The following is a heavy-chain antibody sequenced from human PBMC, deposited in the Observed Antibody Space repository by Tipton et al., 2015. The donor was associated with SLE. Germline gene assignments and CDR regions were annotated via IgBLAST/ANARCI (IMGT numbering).Heavy chain of an antibody. CDR1: GYSISSGCY. CDR3: ARHGYGGY. J-gene: IGHJ4*02. Sequence: TLSLTCAVSGYSISSGCYWGWVRQPPGKGLEWIGSIYHSGSTNYNPPLKSRVTISIDTSKNQFSLKLSSVTAADTAVYYCARHGYGGYWGRGTLVTVSS. D-gene: IGHD3-16*01. CDR2: IYHSGST. V-gene: IGHV4-38-2*01.